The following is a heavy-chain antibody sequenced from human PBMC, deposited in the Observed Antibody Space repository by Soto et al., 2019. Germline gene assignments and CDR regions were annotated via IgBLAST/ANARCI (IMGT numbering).Heavy chain of an antibody. CDR1: GGSISSGDYS. J-gene: IGHJ4*02. CDR2: ISYSGST. Sequence: QVQLQESGPGLVKPSQTLSLTCTVSGGSISSGDYSWSRIRQHPGKGLEWIGDISYSGSTYYSPSLKNRLTISLDTSKNHFSLNLSSATAADTAVYYCARAPKFYFGSGFDYWGQGSLVTVSS. V-gene: IGHV4-31*03. D-gene: IGHD3-10*01. CDR3: ARAPKFYFGSGFDY.